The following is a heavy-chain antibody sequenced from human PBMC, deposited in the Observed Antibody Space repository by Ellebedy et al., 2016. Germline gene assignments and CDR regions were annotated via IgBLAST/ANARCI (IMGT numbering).Heavy chain of an antibody. D-gene: IGHD3-3*01. CDR2: INPNGGNT. CDR1: GYPFTTYY. J-gene: IGHJ6*02. V-gene: IGHV1-46*04. CDR3: ARALRFLEWLRNDAAMDV. Sequence: ASVKVSCKASGYPFTTYYIHWVRQAPGQGLEWLGIINPNGGNTSYAQKLQGRVTMTRDTSTSTVDMELRRLRSEDTAVYDCARALRFLEWLRNDAAMDVWGQGTTVTVSS.